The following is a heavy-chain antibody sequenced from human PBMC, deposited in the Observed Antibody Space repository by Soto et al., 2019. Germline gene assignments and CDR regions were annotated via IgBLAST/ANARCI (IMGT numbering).Heavy chain of an antibody. Sequence: QVHLQESGPGLVKPSQTLSLTCTVSGGSISSGDYYWSWIRQPPGKGLEWIGYIYYSGSTYYNPSLKSRVTISVDTSKNQFSLKLSSVTAADTAVYYCARVDSTVTTYASWFDPWGQGTLVTVSS. CDR3: ARVDSTVTTYASWFDP. CDR2: IYYSGST. CDR1: GGSISSGDYY. V-gene: IGHV4-30-4*01. D-gene: IGHD4-4*01. J-gene: IGHJ5*02.